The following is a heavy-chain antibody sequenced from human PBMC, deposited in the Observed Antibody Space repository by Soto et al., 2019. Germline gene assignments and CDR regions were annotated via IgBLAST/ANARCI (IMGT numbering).Heavy chain of an antibody. CDR1: GFTFSDHY. D-gene: IGHD1-26*01. V-gene: IGHV3-33*08. CDR2: IWYDGSNK. J-gene: IGHJ6*02. CDR3: ARNGVGAPQSYYYVMDV. Sequence: PGGSLRLSCVVSGFTFSDHYLDWVRQAPGKGLEWVAVIWYDGSNKYYADSVKGRFTISRDNSKNTLYLQMNSLRAEDTVVYYWARNGVGAPQSYYYVMDVWGQGPTVPV.